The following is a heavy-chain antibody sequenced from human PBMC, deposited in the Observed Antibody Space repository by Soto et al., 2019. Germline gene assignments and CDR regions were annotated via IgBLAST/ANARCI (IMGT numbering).Heavy chain of an antibody. CDR3: ARIPYDNSGTIFDY. CDR2: IYAGTIT. J-gene: IGHJ4*02. D-gene: IGHD3-22*01. Sequence: SLRLSCAVSGITVISYYMSWVRQAAGKGLEWVSVIYAGTITYYADSVKGRFTIYRDNSKNTLNLEMNSLRVEDTAVYYCARIPYDNSGTIFDYWGQGTLVTVSS. V-gene: IGHV3-53*01. CDR1: GITVISYY.